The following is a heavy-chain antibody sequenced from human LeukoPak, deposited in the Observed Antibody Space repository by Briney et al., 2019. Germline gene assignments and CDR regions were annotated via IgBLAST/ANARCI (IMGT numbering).Heavy chain of an antibody. CDR1: GGSFSGFY. Sequence: KPSETLSLTCAFHGGSFSGFYWSWIRQPPGKGLEWIGEISHSGSTNYNPSLKSRVTISVDTSKNQFSLKLSSVTAADTAVYYCAAQYSGYVRLDYWGQGTLVTVSS. D-gene: IGHD5-12*01. J-gene: IGHJ4*02. CDR3: AAQYSGYVRLDY. CDR2: ISHSGST. V-gene: IGHV4-34*01.